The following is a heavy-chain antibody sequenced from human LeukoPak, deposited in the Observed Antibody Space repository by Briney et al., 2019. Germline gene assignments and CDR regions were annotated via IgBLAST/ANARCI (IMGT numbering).Heavy chain of an antibody. V-gene: IGHV3-23*01. Sequence: GGSLRLSCAASGFTFSGYAMSWVRQAPGKGLEWVSAISSSGGTTYYADSVKGRFTISRDNSKNTLYLQMNSLRAEDTAVYYCASPIVVVPAAIGRDYWGQGTLVTVSS. J-gene: IGHJ4*02. CDR3: ASPIVVVPAAIGRDY. CDR2: ISSSGGTT. D-gene: IGHD2-2*01. CDR1: GFTFSGYA.